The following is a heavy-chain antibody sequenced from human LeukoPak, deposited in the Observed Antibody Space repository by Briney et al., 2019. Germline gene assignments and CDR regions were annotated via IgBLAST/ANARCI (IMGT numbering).Heavy chain of an antibody. J-gene: IGHJ4*02. CDR1: GFSFSSYA. V-gene: IGHV3-23*01. CDR2: ISGSGGST. Sequence: GGSLRLSCAASGFSFSSYAMTWVRQAPGKGLEWVSAISGSGGSTYSADSVKGRFTISRDNSRDTLYLQMNSLRAEDTAAYYCAKGGPTAGWYIFDYWGQGTLVTVSS. D-gene: IGHD6-19*01. CDR3: AKGGPTAGWYIFDY.